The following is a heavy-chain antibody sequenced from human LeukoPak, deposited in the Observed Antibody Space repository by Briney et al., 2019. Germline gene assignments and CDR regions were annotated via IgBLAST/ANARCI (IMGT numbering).Heavy chain of an antibody. J-gene: IGHJ4*02. V-gene: IGHV3-48*02. D-gene: IGHD4-17*01. CDR2: ISDSGSAT. CDR1: GFTSSNYN. CDR3: AREGNDYGDGLDY. Sequence: PGGSLRLSCAASGFTSSNYNMNWVRQAPGKGLEWVSYISDSGSATYYADSVKGRFTISRDNAKNSLSLQMNSLRDEDTGVYYCAREGNDYGDGLDYWGQGTLVTVSS.